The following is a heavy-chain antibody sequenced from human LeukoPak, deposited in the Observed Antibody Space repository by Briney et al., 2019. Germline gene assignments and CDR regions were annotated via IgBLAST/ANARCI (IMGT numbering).Heavy chain of an antibody. D-gene: IGHD1-26*01. V-gene: IGHV1-46*01. CDR1: GYTFTSYY. J-gene: IGHJ4*02. CDR2: INPSGDST. CDR3: ARDAASGSYLLGSDY. Sequence: SVKVSCKASGYTFTSYYIHWVRQAPGQGLEWMGIINPSGDSTSYAQKFQGRVTLTTDTSTSTVYMELSSLRSEDTAVYYCARDAASGSYLLGSDYWGQGTLVTVST.